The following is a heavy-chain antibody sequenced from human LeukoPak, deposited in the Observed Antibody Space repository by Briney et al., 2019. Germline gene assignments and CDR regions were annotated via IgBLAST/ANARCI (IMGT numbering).Heavy chain of an antibody. J-gene: IGHJ4*02. CDR3: AREVIRSLRGPFDY. CDR2: INPNSGGT. Sequence: ASVTVSFQSSVCTFTYYYMHWVRQARAQEVTGMGWINPNSGGTKYTPKFQGRVTLNRDTSLSTASLELRTLRSHDTALYYCAREVIRSLRGPFDYWGQGTLVTVYS. D-gene: IGHD3-16*02. V-gene: IGHV1-2*02. CDR1: VCTFTYYY.